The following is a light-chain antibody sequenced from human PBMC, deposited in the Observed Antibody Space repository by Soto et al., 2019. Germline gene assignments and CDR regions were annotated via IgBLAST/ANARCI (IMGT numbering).Light chain of an antibody. CDR2: DAS. Sequence: DIQMTQSPSSLSASVGDRVTITCQASQDISNYLNWYQQKPGKAPKLLIYDASNLETWDPLRFSGSGSGTDFTFTISSLQPEDTATYYCQQYDNLVTFGGGTKVDIK. V-gene: IGKV1-33*01. CDR3: QQYDNLVT. CDR1: QDISNY. J-gene: IGKJ4*01.